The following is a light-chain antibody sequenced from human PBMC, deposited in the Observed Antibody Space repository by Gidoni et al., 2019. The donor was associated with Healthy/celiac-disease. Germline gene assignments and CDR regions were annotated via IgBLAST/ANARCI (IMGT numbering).Light chain of an antibody. V-gene: IGLV8-61*01. CDR2: STN. J-gene: IGLJ3*02. Sequence: QTVVTQEPSFSVSPGGTVTLTCGLSSGSVTTSYHPSWYQQTPGQAPRTLIYSTNTRSSGVPDRFSGSILGNKAALTITGAQADDECDYYCLLYMGGGFWVFGGGTKLTVL. CDR3: LLYMGGGFWV. CDR1: SGSVTTSYH.